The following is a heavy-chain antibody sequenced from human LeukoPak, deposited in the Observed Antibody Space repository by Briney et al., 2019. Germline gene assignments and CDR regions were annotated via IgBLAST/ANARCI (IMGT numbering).Heavy chain of an antibody. Sequence: GGSLRLSCAASGFTFSSYDMHWVRQATGKGLEWVSAIDTAGDTYYPGSVKGRFTISRENAKDSLYLQMNSLRAEDTAVYYCAREGGGHGDPDAPPHFDYWGQGTLVSVSS. D-gene: IGHD4-17*01. CDR2: IDTAGDT. V-gene: IGHV3-13*01. CDR3: AREGGGHGDPDAPPHFDY. J-gene: IGHJ4*02. CDR1: GFTFSSYD.